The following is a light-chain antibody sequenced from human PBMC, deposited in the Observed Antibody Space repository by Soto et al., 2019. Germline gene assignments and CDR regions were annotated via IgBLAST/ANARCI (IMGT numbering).Light chain of an antibody. CDR3: QQRTRWPMT. J-gene: IGKJ5*01. V-gene: IGKV3-11*01. CDR2: DAS. CDR1: ENLHSF. Sequence: EIVFTQSPATLSSAPVEIVTLSFRASENLHSFLNWYHQKPGQAPRPLIYDASKRATGVPDRISGSGSGKDYTLTISSLEHEDFAVYYCQQRTRWPMTLGQGTRLEIK.